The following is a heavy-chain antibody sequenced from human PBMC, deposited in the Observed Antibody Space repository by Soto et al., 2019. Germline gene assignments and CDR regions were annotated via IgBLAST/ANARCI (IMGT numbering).Heavy chain of an antibody. J-gene: IGHJ4*02. D-gene: IGHD3-22*01. CDR3: AKDRSLDLDSCGYLFDR. V-gene: IGHV3-23*01. Sequence: EVQLLESGGDLIQPGGSLRLSCAASGFTFNIYAMTWVRQAPGKGLEWVSAISRYGDITYYADSVEGRFSISRDNSKNTLYLQMNSLRAEYTAVCYWAKDRSLDLDSCGYLFDRWRQGTLVTVSS. CDR1: GFTFNIYA. CDR2: ISRYGDIT.